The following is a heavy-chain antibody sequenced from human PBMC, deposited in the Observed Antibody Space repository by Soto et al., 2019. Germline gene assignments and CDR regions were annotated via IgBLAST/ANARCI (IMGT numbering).Heavy chain of an antibody. CDR1: GGTFSSYA. V-gene: IGHV1-69*01. CDR2: IIPIFGTA. CDR3: AREPVPQRYQNYGMDV. D-gene: IGHD2-2*01. Sequence: SVKVSCKASGGTFSSYAISWVRQAPGQGLEWMGGIIPIFGTANYAQKFQGRVTITADESTSTAYMELSSLRSEDTAVYYCAREPVPQRYQNYGMDVWGQGTTVTV. J-gene: IGHJ6*02.